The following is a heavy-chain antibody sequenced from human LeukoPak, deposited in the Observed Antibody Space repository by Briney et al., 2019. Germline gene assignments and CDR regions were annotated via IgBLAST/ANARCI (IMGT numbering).Heavy chain of an antibody. V-gene: IGHV4-61*02. CDR3: AREGNSVYYYGSGNFDY. CDR1: GGSISSGSYY. D-gene: IGHD3-10*01. J-gene: IGHJ4*02. Sequence: PSETLSLTCTVSGGSISSGSYYWSWIRQPAGKGLEWIGRIYTSGSTNYNPSLKSRVTISVDTSKNQFSLKLSSVTAADTAVYYCAREGNSVYYYGSGNFDYWGQGTLVTVSS. CDR2: IYTSGST.